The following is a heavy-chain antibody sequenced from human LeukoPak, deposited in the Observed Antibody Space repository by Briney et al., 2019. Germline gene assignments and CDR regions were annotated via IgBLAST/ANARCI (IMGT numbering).Heavy chain of an antibody. J-gene: IGHJ4*02. V-gene: IGHV3-30*04. Sequence: GGSLRLSCAASGFTFSSYAMHWVRQAPGKGLEWVAVISYDGSNKYYADSVKGRFTISRDNSKNTLYLQMNSLRAEDTAVYYCARHGGHNPYYFDYWGQGTLVTVSS. CDR2: ISYDGSNK. CDR3: ARHGGHNPYYFDY. D-gene: IGHD3-16*01. CDR1: GFTFSSYA.